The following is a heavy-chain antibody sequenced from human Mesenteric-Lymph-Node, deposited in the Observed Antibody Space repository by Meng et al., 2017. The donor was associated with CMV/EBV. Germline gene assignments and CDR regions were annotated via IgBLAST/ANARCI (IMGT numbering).Heavy chain of an antibody. D-gene: IGHD3-10*01. J-gene: IGHJ6*02. CDR1: GFTIDDYA. CDR2: ISWNGGTI. V-gene: IGHV3-9*01. CDR3: AKGAGSYHHYYYGMDV. Sequence: SCVASGFTIDDYAMHWVRQGPGEGLEWVSGISWNGGTIGYADSVKGRFTTSRDNARNSLYLQMNSLRAEDTALYYCAKGAGSYHHYYYGMDVWGQGTTVTVSS.